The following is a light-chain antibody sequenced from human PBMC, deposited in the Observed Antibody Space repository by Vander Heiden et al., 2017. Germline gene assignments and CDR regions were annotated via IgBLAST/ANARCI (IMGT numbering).Light chain of an antibody. CDR3: QQYNNWPLT. CDR2: GAS. CDR1: QSVSRT. V-gene: IGKV3-15*01. J-gene: IGKJ4*01. Sequence: EIVMTQSPATLSVSPGERATLSCRASQSVSRTLAWYQHKPGQAPRLLVHGASTRATGIPARFSGSGSGTDFTLTISSLQSEDFAVYYCQQYNNWPLTFGGGTKVEIK.